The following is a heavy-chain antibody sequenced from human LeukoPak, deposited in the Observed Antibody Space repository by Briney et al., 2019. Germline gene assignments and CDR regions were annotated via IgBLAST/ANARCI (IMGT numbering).Heavy chain of an antibody. V-gene: IGHV3-23*01. CDR3: AKDRSIGTYYTFDH. D-gene: IGHD1-26*01. Sequence: GGSLRLSCAASGFTFSSYAMSWVRQAPGKGLEWVSAISGSGGSTYYADSVKGRFTISRDNSKNTLYLQMSSLTAADTAVYYCAKDRSIGTYYTFDHWGQGTLVTVSS. CDR1: GFTFSSYA. J-gene: IGHJ4*02. CDR2: ISGSGGST.